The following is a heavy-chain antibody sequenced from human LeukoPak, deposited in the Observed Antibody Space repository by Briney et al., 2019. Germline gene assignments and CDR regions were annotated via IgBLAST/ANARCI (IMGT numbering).Heavy chain of an antibody. J-gene: IGHJ4*02. CDR3: ASLDY. V-gene: IGHV3-74*01. Sequence: GGSLRLSCAASGFTFSIYWVHWVRHAPGKGLVWVSSINSDGSSTSYADSVKGRFTISRDNAKNTLYLQMNTLRAEDTAVYYCASLDYWGQGTPVTVSS. CDR2: INSDGSST. CDR1: GFTFSIYW.